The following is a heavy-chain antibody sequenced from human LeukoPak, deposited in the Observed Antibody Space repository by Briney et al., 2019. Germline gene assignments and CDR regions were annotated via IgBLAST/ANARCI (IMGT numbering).Heavy chain of an antibody. CDR3: ARVTQTDYDFDY. V-gene: IGHV1-18*01. J-gene: IGHJ4*02. CDR2: ISAYNGNT. CDR1: GYTFTSYG. Sequence: ASVKVSCKASGYTFTSYGISWVRQAPGQGLEWMGWISAYNGNTDYAQKLQGRVTMATDTSTSTAYMELRSLRSDDTAVYYCARVTQTDYDFDYWGQGTLVTVSS. D-gene: IGHD4-17*01.